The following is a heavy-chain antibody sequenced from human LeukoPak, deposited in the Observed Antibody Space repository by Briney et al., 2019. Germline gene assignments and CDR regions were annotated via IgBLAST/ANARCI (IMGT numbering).Heavy chain of an antibody. D-gene: IGHD2-8*01. CDR1: GGSISSSSYY. CDR2: IYYSGST. CDR3: ARSVYAIQRDAFDI. J-gene: IGHJ3*02. Sequence: SETLSLTCTVSGGSISSSSYYWGWIRQPPGKGLEWIGSIYYSGSTYYNPSLKSRVTISVDTSKNQFSLKLRSVTAADTAVYYFARSVYAIQRDAFDIWGQGTMVTVSS. V-gene: IGHV4-39*07.